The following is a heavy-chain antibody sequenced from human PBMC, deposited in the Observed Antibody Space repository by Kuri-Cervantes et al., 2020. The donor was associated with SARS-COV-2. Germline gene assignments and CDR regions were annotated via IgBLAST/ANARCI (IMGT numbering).Heavy chain of an antibody. V-gene: IGHV3-64*01. D-gene: IGHD2-2*01. Sequence: GGSLRLSCAASGFTFSSYAMHWVRQAPGKGLEYVPAISSNGGSTYYANSVKGRFTISRDNSKNTLYLQMGSLRAEDMAVYYCARDSREYCSSTSCSWFDPWGQGTLVTASS. CDR2: ISSNGGST. J-gene: IGHJ5*02. CDR1: GFTFSSYA. CDR3: ARDSREYCSSTSCSWFDP.